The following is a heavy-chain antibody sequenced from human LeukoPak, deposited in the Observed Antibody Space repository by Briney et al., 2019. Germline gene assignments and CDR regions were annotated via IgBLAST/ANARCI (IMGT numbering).Heavy chain of an antibody. V-gene: IGHV4-39*01. J-gene: IGHJ5*02. Sequence: PSETLSLTCTVSGGSISSSSYYWGWIRQPPGKGLEWIGSIYYSGSTDYNPSLESRVTTSVDTSKNQFSLKLTSVTVADTAVYYCARRFVGAVAAWFDPWGQGTLVTVSS. CDR2: IYYSGST. CDR3: ARRFVGAVAAWFDP. CDR1: GGSISSSSYY. D-gene: IGHD6-19*01.